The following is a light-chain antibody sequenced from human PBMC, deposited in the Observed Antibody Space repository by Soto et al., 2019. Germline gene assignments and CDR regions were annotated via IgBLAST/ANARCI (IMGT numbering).Light chain of an antibody. CDR3: QQNYRTPPT. CDR2: DAS. V-gene: IGKV1-39*01. CDR1: QDINIY. J-gene: IGKJ4*01. Sequence: DIQMTQSPSSLFASVGDRVTSTCQATQDINIYLNWYQQKPGKAPNLLIYDASNLEIGVPSRFSGSGSGTDFTLTISGLLPEDFATYYCQQNYRTPPTFGGGTKVDIK.